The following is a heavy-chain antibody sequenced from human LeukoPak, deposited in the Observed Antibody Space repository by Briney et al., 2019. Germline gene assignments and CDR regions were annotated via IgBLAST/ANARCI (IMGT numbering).Heavy chain of an antibody. J-gene: IGHJ4*02. D-gene: IGHD3-3*02. CDR3: ARSVYYHAPFDY. V-gene: IGHV3-7*03. CDR2: IKQDGSEK. Sequence: GGSLRLSCAASGFTFSTYWMSWVRQAPGKGLEWVANIKQDGSEKYYVDSVKGRFTISRDSAKNSLYLQMNSLRAEDTAVYYCARSVYYHAPFDYWGQGTLVTVSS. CDR1: GFTFSTYW.